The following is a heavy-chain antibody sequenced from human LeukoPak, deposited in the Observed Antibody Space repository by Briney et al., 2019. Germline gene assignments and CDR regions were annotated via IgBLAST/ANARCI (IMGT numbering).Heavy chain of an antibody. Sequence: SVKVSCKASGGTFSSYAISWVRQAPGQGLEWMGGIIPIFGTANYAQKFQGRVTITADESTSTAYMELSSLRSEDTAVYYCARELYKDTYYYGSGTPPAWFDHWGQGTLVTVSS. V-gene: IGHV1-69*13. CDR2: IIPIFGTA. CDR1: GGTFSSYA. CDR3: ARELYKDTYYYGSGTPPAWFDH. J-gene: IGHJ5*02. D-gene: IGHD3-10*01.